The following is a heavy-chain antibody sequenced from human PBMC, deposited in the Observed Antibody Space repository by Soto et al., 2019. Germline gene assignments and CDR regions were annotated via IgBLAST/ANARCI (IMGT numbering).Heavy chain of an antibody. CDR1: RFTFSTYT. V-gene: IGHV3-23*01. CDR3: AKKSGTGMDF. CDR2: ISVSGGST. D-gene: IGHD1-7*01. Sequence: XGSLRRAWPASRFTFSTYTMGWVRQAPGKGLEWVSSISVSGGSTHYADSVKGRFTISRDNSKNTVYLQMNSLRAEDTAVYYCAKKSGTGMDFWGQGTTVTVSS. J-gene: IGHJ6*02.